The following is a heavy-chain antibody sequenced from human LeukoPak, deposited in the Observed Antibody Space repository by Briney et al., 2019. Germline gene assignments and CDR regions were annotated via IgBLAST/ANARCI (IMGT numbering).Heavy chain of an antibody. CDR3: ARVLRYFDWSTAYYYYYMDV. CDR2: INPNSGGT. D-gene: IGHD3-9*01. J-gene: IGHJ6*03. Sequence: GASVKVSCKASGYTFTGYYMHWVRQAPGQGLEWMGWINPNSGGTNYAQKFQGRVTMTRDTSISTAYMELSRLRSDDTAVYYCARVLRYFDWSTAYYYYYMDVWGKGTTVTISS. CDR1: GYTFTGYY. V-gene: IGHV1-2*02.